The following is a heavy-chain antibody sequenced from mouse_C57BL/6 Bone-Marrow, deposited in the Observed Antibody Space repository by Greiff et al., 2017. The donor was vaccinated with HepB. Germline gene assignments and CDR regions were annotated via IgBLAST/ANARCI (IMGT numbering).Heavy chain of an antibody. CDR3: ARDRDYGSSSYYFDY. J-gene: IGHJ2*01. CDR2: INYDGSST. V-gene: IGHV5-16*01. Sequence: EVKLVESEGGLVQPGRSMKLSCTASGFTFSDYYMAWVRQVPEKGLEWVANINYDGSSTYYLDSLKSRFIISRDNAKNILYLQMSSLKSEDTATYYCARDRDYGSSSYYFDYWGQGTTLTVSS. D-gene: IGHD1-1*01. CDR1: GFTFSDYY.